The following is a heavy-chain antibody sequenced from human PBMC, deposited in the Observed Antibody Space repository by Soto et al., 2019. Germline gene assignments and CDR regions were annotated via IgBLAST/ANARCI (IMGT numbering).Heavy chain of an antibody. V-gene: IGHV1-2*04. J-gene: IGHJ5*02. CDR1: GCTFTGYY. Sequence: ASVKVSCKASGCTFTGYYMHWVRQAPGQGLEWMGWINPNSGGTNYAQKFQGWVTMTRDTSISTAYMELSRLRSDDTAVYYCARDPTYYYDSSGYYEGYNWFDPWGQGTLVTVSS. CDR3: ARDPTYYYDSSGYYEGYNWFDP. D-gene: IGHD3-22*01. CDR2: INPNSGGT.